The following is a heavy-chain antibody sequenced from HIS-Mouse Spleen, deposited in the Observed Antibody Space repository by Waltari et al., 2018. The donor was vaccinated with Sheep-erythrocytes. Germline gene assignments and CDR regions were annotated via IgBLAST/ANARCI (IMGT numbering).Heavy chain of an antibody. Sequence: QVQLVESGGGVVQPGRCLRLSWAASGFTCSSYGMHWFRQAPGKGLEWLAVISYDGSNKYYADSVKGRFTISRDNSKNTLYLQMNSLRAEDTAVYYCAKREGYSNYYFDYWGQGTLVTVSS. D-gene: IGHD4-4*01. J-gene: IGHJ4*02. V-gene: IGHV3-30*18. CDR2: ISYDGSNK. CDR1: GFTCSSYG. CDR3: AKREGYSNYYFDY.